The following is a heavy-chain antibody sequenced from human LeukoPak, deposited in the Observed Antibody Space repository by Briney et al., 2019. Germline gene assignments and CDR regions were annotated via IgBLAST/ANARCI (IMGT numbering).Heavy chain of an antibody. CDR1: GGSISSYY. V-gene: IGHV4-59*01. CDR2: IYYSGST. J-gene: IGHJ5*02. D-gene: IGHD6-13*01. Sequence: SETLSLTCTVSGGSISSYYWSWIRQPPGKGLEWIGYIYYSGSTNYNPSLKSRVTISVDTSKNQFSLKLSSVTAADTAVYYCARFPGAAGSNWNWFDPWGQGTLVTVSS. CDR3: ARFPGAAGSNWNWFDP.